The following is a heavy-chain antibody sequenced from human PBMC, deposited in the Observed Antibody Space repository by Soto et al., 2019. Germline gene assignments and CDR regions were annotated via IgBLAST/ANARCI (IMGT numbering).Heavy chain of an antibody. Sequence: EVQLVESGGGLVQPGGSLKLSCAASGFTFSGSAMHWVRQASGKGLEWVGRIRSKANNYATAYAASVKGRFTIHRDDSMTTEYLKMNSLKTEDTAVYYCTRHALQYCGVDCYLLPYFDLWGRGTLVTVSS. CDR1: GFTFSGSA. V-gene: IGHV3-73*02. CDR3: TRHALQYCGVDCYLLPYFDL. D-gene: IGHD2-21*02. J-gene: IGHJ2*01. CDR2: IRSKANNYAT.